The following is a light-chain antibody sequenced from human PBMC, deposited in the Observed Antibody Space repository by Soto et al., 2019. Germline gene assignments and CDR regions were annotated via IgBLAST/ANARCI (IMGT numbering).Light chain of an antibody. CDR2: EVN. CDR1: NSYVGGFNY. Sequence: LTQPPSASGSPGESVTISCTGTNSYVGGFNYVSWYQQYPGKAPKLIIYEVNERPSGVPDRFSGSKSGNTASLTVSGLQTADEADYYCSSYAGSNWYVFGNGTKVTVL. CDR3: SSYAGSNWYV. V-gene: IGLV2-8*01. J-gene: IGLJ1*01.